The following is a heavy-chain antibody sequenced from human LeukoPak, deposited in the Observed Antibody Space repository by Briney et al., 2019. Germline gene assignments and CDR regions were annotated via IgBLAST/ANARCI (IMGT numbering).Heavy chain of an antibody. Sequence: PGGSLRLSCAASGFTFSSYSMNWVRQAPGKGLEWVSYISSSSSTIYYADSVKGRFTISRDNAKNSLYLQMNSLRAEDTAVYYCARDINYGDDVYYFDYWGQGTLVTVSS. D-gene: IGHD4-17*01. CDR3: ARDINYGDDVYYFDY. CDR1: GFTFSSYS. V-gene: IGHV3-48*01. J-gene: IGHJ4*02. CDR2: ISSSSSTI.